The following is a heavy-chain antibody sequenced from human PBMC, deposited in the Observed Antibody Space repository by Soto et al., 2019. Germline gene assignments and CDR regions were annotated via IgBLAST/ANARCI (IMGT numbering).Heavy chain of an antibody. J-gene: IGHJ4*02. CDR3: ARAIQADYFDY. D-gene: IGHD3-3*01. V-gene: IGHV3-23*01. Sequence: GGSLRLSCAASGFTFSSYAMSWVRQAPGKGLEWVSTICGSGSTSYYATSLKGRFTISRENSKNTLYLQMNSLRAEDTALYYCARAIQADYFDYWGQGTLVTVSS. CDR2: ICGSGSTS. CDR1: GFTFSSYA.